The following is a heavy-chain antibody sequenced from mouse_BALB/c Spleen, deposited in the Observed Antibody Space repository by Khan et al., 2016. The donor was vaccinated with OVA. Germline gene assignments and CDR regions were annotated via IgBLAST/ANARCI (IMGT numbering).Heavy chain of an antibody. J-gene: IGHJ2*01. CDR1: GYSITTDYA. V-gene: IGHV3-2*02. CDR3: ARVYGGDFDY. Sequence: EVQLQESGPGLVKPSQSLSLTCTVTGYSITTDYAWNWIRQFPENKLEWMGYISYSGNTKYNPSIKSRISITRDTSKNPFFLQWKSVTTEDTARYYCARVYGGDFDYWGQGTTLTVSS. CDR2: ISYSGNT. D-gene: IGHD1-1*01.